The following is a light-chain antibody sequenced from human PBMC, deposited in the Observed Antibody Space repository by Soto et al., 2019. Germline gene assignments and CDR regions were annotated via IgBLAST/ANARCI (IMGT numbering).Light chain of an antibody. CDR1: QSVGSN. Sequence: EIVMTQSPATLSVSPGGRATLSCRASQSVGSNLAWYHQKPGQAPSLLIYGASTRAAGIPARFSGSGSGTEFTLTISSLQSEDFAVYYCQQYNNWPITFGQGTRLEIK. J-gene: IGKJ5*01. CDR3: QQYNNWPIT. CDR2: GAS. V-gene: IGKV3-15*01.